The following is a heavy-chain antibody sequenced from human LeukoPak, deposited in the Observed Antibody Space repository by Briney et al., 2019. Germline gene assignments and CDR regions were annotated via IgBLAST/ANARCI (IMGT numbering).Heavy chain of an antibody. Sequence: PSETLSLTCAVYGGSFSGYYWSWIRQPPGKGLEWIGEINHSGSTNYNPSLKSRVTISVDTSKNQFSLTLSSVTAADTAVYYCARGNGEAARLPYMDVWGKGTTVTVSS. D-gene: IGHD6-6*01. CDR3: ARGNGEAARLPYMDV. J-gene: IGHJ6*03. V-gene: IGHV4-34*01. CDR2: INHSGST. CDR1: GGSFSGYY.